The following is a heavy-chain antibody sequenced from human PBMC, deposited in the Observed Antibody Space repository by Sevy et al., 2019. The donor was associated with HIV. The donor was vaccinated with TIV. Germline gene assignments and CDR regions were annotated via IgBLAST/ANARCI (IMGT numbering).Heavy chain of an antibody. D-gene: IGHD5-12*01. CDR2: IWYDESNK. CDR1: GFTFSSNA. CDR3: ARGVATTSYYHYGMDV. Sequence: GGSLRLSCTASGFTFSSNAMYWVRQAPGKGLEWVAVIWYDESNKYHADSVKGRFTISRDNSKNTLYLQMNSLRAEDTAVYYCARGVATTSYYHYGMDVWGQGTTVTVSS. V-gene: IGHV3-33*01. J-gene: IGHJ6*02.